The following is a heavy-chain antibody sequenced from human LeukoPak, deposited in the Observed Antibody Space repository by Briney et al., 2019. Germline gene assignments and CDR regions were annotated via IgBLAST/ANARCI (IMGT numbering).Heavy chain of an antibody. D-gene: IGHD2-15*01. CDR3: AGGGGSDV. J-gene: IGHJ6*02. Sequence: TGGSLRLSCAASGFTFSSYWMNWARQAPGKGLEWVASINHNGNVNYYVDSVKGRFTISRDNAKNSLYLQMSNLRAEDTAVYFCAGGGGSDVWGQGATVTVSS. V-gene: IGHV3-7*03. CDR2: INHNGNVN. CDR1: GFTFSSYW.